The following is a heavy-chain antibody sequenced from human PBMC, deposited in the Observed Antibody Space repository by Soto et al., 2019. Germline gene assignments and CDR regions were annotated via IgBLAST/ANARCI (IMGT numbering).Heavy chain of an antibody. Sequence: ASVKVSCKASGYTFTSYYMHWVRQAPGQGLEWMGIINPSGGSTSYAQKFQGRVTMTRDTSTSTVYMELSSLRSEDTAVYYCASGGDCYGSGSYYNNYGMDVWGQGTTVTVSS. CDR2: INPSGGST. V-gene: IGHV1-46*01. CDR3: ASGGDCYGSGSYYNNYGMDV. J-gene: IGHJ6*02. CDR1: GYTFTSYY. D-gene: IGHD3-10*01.